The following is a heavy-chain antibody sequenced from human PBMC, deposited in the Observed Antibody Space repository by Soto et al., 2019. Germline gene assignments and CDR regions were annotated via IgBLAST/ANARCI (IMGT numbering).Heavy chain of an antibody. CDR2: ISGSGGST. D-gene: IGHD3-22*01. V-gene: IGHV3-23*01. CDR1: GFTFSSYA. J-gene: IGHJ4*02. Sequence: GGALRLSCSASGFTFSSYAISWGRQAPGKGLEGVSAISGSGGSTYSADSVKGRFTISRDNSKNTLYLQMNSLRAEDTAVYYCTTDRGYYFSSFDYWGQGTLVTVSS. CDR3: TTDRGYYFSSFDY.